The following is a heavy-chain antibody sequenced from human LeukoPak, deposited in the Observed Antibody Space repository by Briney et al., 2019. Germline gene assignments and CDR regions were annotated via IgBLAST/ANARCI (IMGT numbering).Heavy chain of an antibody. CDR3: ASESAVVRGVITYYYGMDV. CDR1: GGSISRSDHY. Sequence: SETLSLTCSVSGGSISRSDHYWSWIRQPPGKGLEWIGHIYYSGSTYYNPSLKSRVTISVDTSKNQFSLKLSSVTAADTAVYYCASESAVVRGVITYYYGMDVWGQGTTVTVSS. V-gene: IGHV4-30-4*01. D-gene: IGHD3-10*01. J-gene: IGHJ6*02. CDR2: IYYSGST.